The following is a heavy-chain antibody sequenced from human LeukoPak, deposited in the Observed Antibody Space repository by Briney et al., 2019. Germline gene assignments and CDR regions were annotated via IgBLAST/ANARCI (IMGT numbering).Heavy chain of an antibody. Sequence: GGSLRLSCAASGFTFSKYWMLWVRQAPGEGLESVSRINTDGTVTTYADSVKGRFTVSRDKADNTMFLQMNSVRDEDTAVYYCATKQWLAPPPDSWGQGTPVTVSS. CDR3: ATKQWLAPPPDS. CDR1: GFTFSKYW. D-gene: IGHD6-19*01. J-gene: IGHJ4*02. CDR2: INTDGTVT. V-gene: IGHV3-74*01.